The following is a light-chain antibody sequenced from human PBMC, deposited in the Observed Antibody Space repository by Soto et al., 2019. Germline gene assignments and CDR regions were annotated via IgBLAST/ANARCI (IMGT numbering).Light chain of an antibody. CDR2: DAS. J-gene: IGKJ1*01. V-gene: IGKV3-20*01. Sequence: EIVLTQSPATLSLSPGARAPLSCRASQSVSSYLAWYQQKPGQAPRLLIYDASNRATGIPDRFSGSGSGTDFTLTISRLEPEDFAVHYCQQYGSSGTFGQGTKVDIK. CDR1: QSVSSY. CDR3: QQYGSSGT.